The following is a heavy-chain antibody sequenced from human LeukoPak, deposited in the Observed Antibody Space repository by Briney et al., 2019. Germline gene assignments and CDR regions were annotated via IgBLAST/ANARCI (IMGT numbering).Heavy chain of an antibody. J-gene: IGHJ2*01. Sequence: GESLRLSCAASGFTASTYYMNWVRQAPGKGLEWVSIIYSGGTTYYADSVKGRFTISRDTSKNTFSLQMNSLRAEDTAVYFCARVGDHFHWNLDLWGRGTLVTVSS. CDR2: IYSGGTT. CDR1: GFTASTYY. CDR3: ARVGDHFHWNLDL. D-gene: IGHD3-3*02. V-gene: IGHV3-53*01.